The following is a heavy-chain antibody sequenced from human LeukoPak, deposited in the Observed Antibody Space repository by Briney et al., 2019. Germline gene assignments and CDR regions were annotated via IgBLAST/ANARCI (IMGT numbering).Heavy chain of an antibody. Sequence: PSETLSLTCAVSGGSIINYYWSWVRQPPGEGLEWIGRIHITESTKYSPSLKSRVTLSQDTSKNQISLRLRSVTAADTAVYYCARDHIGLIPDFWGQGILVSVSS. CDR2: IHITEST. D-gene: IGHD3-10*01. CDR1: GGSIINYY. V-gene: IGHV4-4*07. CDR3: ARDHIGLIPDF. J-gene: IGHJ4*02.